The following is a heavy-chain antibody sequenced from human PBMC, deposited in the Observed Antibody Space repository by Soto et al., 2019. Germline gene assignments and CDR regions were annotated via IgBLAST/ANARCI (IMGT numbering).Heavy chain of an antibody. D-gene: IGHD6-19*01. CDR3: AKDRRQWLVGIDY. CDR1: GFTFSSYG. Sequence: QVQLVESGGGVVQPGRSLRLSCAASGFTFSSYGMHWVRQAPGKGLEWVAVISYDGSNKYYADSVKGRFTISRDNSKNTRYLRMNSLRAEDTAVYYCAKDRRQWLVGIDYWGQGTLVTVSS. V-gene: IGHV3-30*18. J-gene: IGHJ4*02. CDR2: ISYDGSNK.